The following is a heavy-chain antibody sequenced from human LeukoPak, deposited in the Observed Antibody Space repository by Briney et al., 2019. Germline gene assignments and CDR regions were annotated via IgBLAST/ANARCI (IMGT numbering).Heavy chain of an antibody. J-gene: IGHJ4*02. CDR1: GYTFITYY. CDR2: INPHSGGT. CDR3: ARSWRYCSGGSCYPIDY. Sequence: ASVKVSCKTSGYTFITYYIHWVRQAPGQGLEWMGWINPHSGGTNYAQKFQGRVTMTRDTSISTAYMELSRLRSDDTAVYYCARSWRYCSGGSCYPIDYWGQGTQVTVSS. V-gene: IGHV1-2*02. D-gene: IGHD2-15*01.